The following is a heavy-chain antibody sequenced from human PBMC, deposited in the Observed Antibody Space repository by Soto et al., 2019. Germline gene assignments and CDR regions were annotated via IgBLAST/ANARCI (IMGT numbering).Heavy chain of an antibody. J-gene: IGHJ4*02. CDR2: ISSSTSYM. CDR1: GFTFSSYS. V-gene: IGHV3-21*01. CDR3: ARVRRGGCNLDF. D-gene: IGHD2-15*01. Sequence: EVQLVESGGGLVKPGGSLRLSCAASGFTFSSYSMNWVRQAPGKGLEWVSSISSSTSYMYYADSVKGRFTISRDNARNSLYLQMNSLRAAGTGVYYCARVRRGGCNLDFWGPGTLVTGSS.